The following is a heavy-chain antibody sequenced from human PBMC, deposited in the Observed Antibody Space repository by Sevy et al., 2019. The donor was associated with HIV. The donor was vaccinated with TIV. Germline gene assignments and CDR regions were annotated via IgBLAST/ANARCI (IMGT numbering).Heavy chain of an antibody. D-gene: IGHD1-20*01. CDR3: ARGGSAVTGTTFVLAFDI. CDR2: TYYRSKWYT. V-gene: IGHV6-1*01. J-gene: IGHJ3*02. CDR1: GDSVSGHSAA. Sequence: QSQTLSLTCAISGDSVSGHSAAWNWIRQSPSRGLEWLGRTYYRSKWYTDFAVSVKSRITINPDTSKNQFSLHLNSVTPEDTAMYYCARGGSAVTGTTFVLAFDIWGQRTMVTDSS.